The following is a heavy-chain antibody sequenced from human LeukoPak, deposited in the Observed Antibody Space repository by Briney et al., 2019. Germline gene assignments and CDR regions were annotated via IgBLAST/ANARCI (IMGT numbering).Heavy chain of an antibody. Sequence: SETLSLTCTGSGGSIANYYWTWIRQPPGKGLEWIGYIFYGGSTNYNPSLKNRVTISVDMSKDQFSLRLSSVTAADTAVYYCARDSGSSTSFDYWGQGTLVTVSS. V-gene: IGHV4-59*01. D-gene: IGHD2-2*01. J-gene: IGHJ4*02. CDR2: IFYGGST. CDR3: ARDSGSSTSFDY. CDR1: GGSIANYY.